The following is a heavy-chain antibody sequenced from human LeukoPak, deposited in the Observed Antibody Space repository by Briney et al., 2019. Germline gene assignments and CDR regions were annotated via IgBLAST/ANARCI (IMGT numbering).Heavy chain of an antibody. CDR2: ISGSGGST. V-gene: IGHV3-23*01. CDR1: GFTFSSYA. Sequence: GGSLRLSCAASGFTFSSYAMSWVRQAPGKGLEWVSAISGSGGSTYYADSVKGRFTISRDNAKNSLYLQMNSLRAEDTALYYCATTEAPDCSSTSCYQYYYYGMDVWGQGTTVTVSS. D-gene: IGHD2-2*01. CDR3: ATTEAPDCSSTSCYQYYYYGMDV. J-gene: IGHJ6*02.